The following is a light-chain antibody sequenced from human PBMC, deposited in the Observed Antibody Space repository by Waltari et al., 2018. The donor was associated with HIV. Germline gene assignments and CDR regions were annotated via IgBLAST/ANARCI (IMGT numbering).Light chain of an antibody. CDR2: DVT. Sequence: QSALTQPASVSGSPGQSITISCTGTSSDVGGYNYVSWYQHHPGKAPKVMIYDVTKRPSGVSNRFSGSKSGNTASLTISGLQAEDEADYYCNSYTSSTTPVFGTGTKVTVL. J-gene: IGLJ1*01. V-gene: IGLV2-14*03. CDR3: NSYTSSTTPV. CDR1: SSDVGGYNY.